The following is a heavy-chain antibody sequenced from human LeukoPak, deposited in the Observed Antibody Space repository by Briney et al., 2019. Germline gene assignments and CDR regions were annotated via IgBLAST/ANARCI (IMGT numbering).Heavy chain of an antibody. J-gene: IGHJ4*02. CDR3: ARDNNLEFDY. CDR2: IRQDGSET. Sequence: GGSLRLSCAAPGFTFSTYWMSWVRQAPGKRLEWVANIRQDGSETYYVDSVKGRFTISKDNAKNSVYLQMNSLRAEDTAVYYCARDNNLEFDYWGQGTLVTVSS. D-gene: IGHD1-14*01. CDR1: GFTFSTYW. V-gene: IGHV3-7*01.